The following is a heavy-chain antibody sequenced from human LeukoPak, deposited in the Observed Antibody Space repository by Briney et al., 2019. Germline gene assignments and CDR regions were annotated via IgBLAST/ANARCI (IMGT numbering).Heavy chain of an antibody. Sequence: GGSLRLSSAASGFSFSSYGMHWVRQAPGKGLEWVAFIRYDGSYKYYADSVKGRFTISRDNSKNTVYLQMNSLRAEDTAVYYCAKGIVVAGKLDYWGQGTLVTVSS. CDR3: AKGIVVAGKLDY. V-gene: IGHV3-30*02. D-gene: IGHD6-19*01. CDR1: GFSFSSYG. J-gene: IGHJ4*02. CDR2: IRYDGSYK.